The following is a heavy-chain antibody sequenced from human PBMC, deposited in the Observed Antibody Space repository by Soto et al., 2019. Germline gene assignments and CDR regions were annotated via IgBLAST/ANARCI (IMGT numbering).Heavy chain of an antibody. Sequence: GGSLRLSCAASGFTFSSYAMSWVRQAPGKGLEWVSAISGSGGSTYYADSVKGRFTISRDNSKNTLYLQMNSLRAEDTAVYYCANYGYSPNDAFDIWGQGTMVTVSS. CDR1: GFTFSSYA. CDR2: ISGSGGST. CDR3: ANYGYSPNDAFDI. V-gene: IGHV3-23*01. J-gene: IGHJ3*02. D-gene: IGHD6-13*01.